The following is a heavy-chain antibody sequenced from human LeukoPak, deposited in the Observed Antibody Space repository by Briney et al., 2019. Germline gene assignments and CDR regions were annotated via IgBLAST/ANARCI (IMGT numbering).Heavy chain of an antibody. D-gene: IGHD2-15*01. CDR2: ISGSGSNT. V-gene: IGHV3-23*01. Sequence: GGSLRLSCAASGFTFTSYAMSWVRQAPGKGLEWVSVISGSGSNTYYADSVKGRFTISRDNSKNTLYLQMNSLRAEDTAVYYCAKDPLLAATFDYWGQGTLVTVSS. CDR1: GFTFTSYA. J-gene: IGHJ4*02. CDR3: AKDPLLAATFDY.